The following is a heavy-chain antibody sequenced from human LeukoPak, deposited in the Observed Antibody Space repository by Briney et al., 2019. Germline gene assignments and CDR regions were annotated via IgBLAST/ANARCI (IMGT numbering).Heavy chain of an antibody. CDR3: AKDYYSNGWYPTLPHF. CDR1: GFTFSSYG. Sequence: GGSLRLSCAASGFTFSSYGMHWVRQAPGKGLEWVAFIRFDGSNKYYADSVKGRFTISRDNSKNTLYLQMSSLRAEDTAVYYCAKDYYSNGWYPTLPHFWGQGTLVTVSS. D-gene: IGHD6-19*01. CDR2: IRFDGSNK. J-gene: IGHJ4*02. V-gene: IGHV3-30*02.